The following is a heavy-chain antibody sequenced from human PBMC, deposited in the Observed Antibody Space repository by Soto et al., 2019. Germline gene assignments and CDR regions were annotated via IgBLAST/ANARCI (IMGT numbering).Heavy chain of an antibody. J-gene: IGHJ4*02. Sequence: GGSLRLSCAASGFTFSSYAMHWVRQAPGKGLEWVAVISYDGSNKYYADSVKGRFTISRDNSKNTLYLQMNSLRAEDTAVYYCARAGYCGGDCYSGAFDYWGQGTLVTVSS. CDR3: ARAGYCGGDCYSGAFDY. CDR2: ISYDGSNK. CDR1: GFTFSSYA. V-gene: IGHV3-30-3*01. D-gene: IGHD2-21*02.